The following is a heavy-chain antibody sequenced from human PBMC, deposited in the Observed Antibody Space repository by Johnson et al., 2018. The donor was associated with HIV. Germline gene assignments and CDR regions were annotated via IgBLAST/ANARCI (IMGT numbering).Heavy chain of an antibody. D-gene: IGHD2-15*01. J-gene: IGHJ3*02. V-gene: IGHV3-9*01. CDR1: GFPFVDFA. CDR3: AAGWWPGSFDI. CDR2: IGWTSGGI. Sequence: EVQLVESGAGLVQPGGSLRLSCAASGFPFVDFALHWVRQAPGRGLGWVSGIGWTSGGIGYADSVKGRFTISRDNAKNSLYLQMNSLRAEDTAVYYCAAGWWPGSFDIWGQGTMVTVSS.